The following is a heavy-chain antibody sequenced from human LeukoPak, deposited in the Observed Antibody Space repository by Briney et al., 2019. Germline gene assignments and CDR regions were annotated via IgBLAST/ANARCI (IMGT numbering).Heavy chain of an antibody. D-gene: IGHD6-13*01. Sequence: GGSLRLSCAASGFTFTSHGMSWVRQAPGKGLEWVSSISGGGENTYYADSVKGRFTISRDNSKNMLFMQMNSLRAEDTAVYYCARLLTAAGMGDWGQGTLVIVSS. CDR2: ISGGGENT. J-gene: IGHJ1*01. CDR3: ARLLTAAGMGD. CDR1: GFTFTSHG. V-gene: IGHV3-23*01.